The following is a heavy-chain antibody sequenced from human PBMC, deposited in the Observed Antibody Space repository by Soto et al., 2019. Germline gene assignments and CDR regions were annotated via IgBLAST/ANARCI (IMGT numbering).Heavy chain of an antibody. CDR3: ARLVGRDWFDP. V-gene: IGHV4-59*12. Sequence: SETLSLTCSVSGGSINNYYWSWIRQPPGKGLEWIGYIYYSGNTNYNPSLKSRVTILVDTAKNQFSLKLTSVTAADTAVYYCARLVGRDWFDPWGQGSLVTVSS. CDR2: IYYSGNT. J-gene: IGHJ5*02. CDR1: GGSINNYY.